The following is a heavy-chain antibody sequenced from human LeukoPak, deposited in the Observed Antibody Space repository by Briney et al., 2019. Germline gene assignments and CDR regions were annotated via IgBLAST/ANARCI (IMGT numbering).Heavy chain of an antibody. CDR3: ATYFYYYDSSGYYEYYYYGMDV. D-gene: IGHD3-22*01. CDR1: GFTFSSYS. V-gene: IGHV3-21*04. J-gene: IGHJ6*02. Sequence: GGSLRLSCAASGFTFSSYSMNWVRQAPGKGLEWVSSISSSSSCIYYADSVKGRFTISRDNAKNSLYLQMNSLRAEDTAVHYCATYFYYYDSSGYYEYYYYGMDVWGQGTTVTVSS. CDR2: ISSSSSCI.